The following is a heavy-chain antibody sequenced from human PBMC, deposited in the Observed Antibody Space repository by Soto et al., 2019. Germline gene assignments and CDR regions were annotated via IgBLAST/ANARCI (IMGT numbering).Heavy chain of an antibody. CDR2: IIPIFGTA. Sequence: QVQLVQSGAEVKKPGSSVKVSCKASGGTFSSYAISWVRQAPGQGLEWMGGIIPIFGTANYAQKFQGRVTITADESTSTAYMELSSLRSEDTAVYYCARGGDCGGNSPTHAFDIWGQGTMVTVSS. CDR1: GGTFSSYA. CDR3: ARGGDCGGNSPTHAFDI. D-gene: IGHD2-21*02. V-gene: IGHV1-69*12. J-gene: IGHJ3*02.